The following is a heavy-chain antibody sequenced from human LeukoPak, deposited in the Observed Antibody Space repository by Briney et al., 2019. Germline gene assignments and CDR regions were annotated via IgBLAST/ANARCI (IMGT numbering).Heavy chain of an antibody. CDR2: ITDSGSRT. CDR3: APTSRFSFQH. J-gene: IGHJ1*01. D-gene: IGHD6-6*01. V-gene: IGHV3-23*01. Sequence: GGSLRLSCAASGFTFSSYSMSWVRQAPGKGLEWVSMITDSGSRTYYADSVKGRFTISRDNSRNSLYLQMNSLRAEDTALHYCAPTSRFSFQHWGQGALVTVSS. CDR1: GFTFSSYS.